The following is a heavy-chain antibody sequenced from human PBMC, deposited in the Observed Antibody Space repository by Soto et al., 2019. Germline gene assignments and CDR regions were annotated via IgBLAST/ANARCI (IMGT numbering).Heavy chain of an antibody. J-gene: IGHJ4*02. V-gene: IGHV4-34*01. CDR2: INESGST. CDR1: GQSFSGHS. Sequence: QVQLQQWGAGLVKPSETLSLSCAVYGQSFSGHSWAWIRQPPGKGLEWIGEINESGSTYYNPSLKSRVTISTETSGNQFSLKLSSVSAADTAAYFCARGSGIVALPGELEDVKYDYWGQGTLVNVSS. CDR3: ARGSGIVALPGELEDVKYDY. D-gene: IGHD1-1*01.